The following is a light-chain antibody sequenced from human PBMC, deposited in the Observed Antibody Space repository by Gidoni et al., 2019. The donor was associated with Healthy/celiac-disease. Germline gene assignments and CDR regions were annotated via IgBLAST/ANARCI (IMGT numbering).Light chain of an antibody. J-gene: IGKJ1*01. CDR3: QQYGSSPET. V-gene: IGKV3-20*01. Sequence: EIVLPQSPGTLSLSPGERATLSCRASQSVSSSYLAWYQQTPGQAPRLLIYGASSRATSIPDRCSGSGSGTDFTLTISRLEPEDFAVYYCQQYGSSPETFGQGTKVEIK. CDR2: GAS. CDR1: QSVSSSY.